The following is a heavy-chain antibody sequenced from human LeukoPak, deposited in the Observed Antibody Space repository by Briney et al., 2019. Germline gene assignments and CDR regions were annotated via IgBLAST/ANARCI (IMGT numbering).Heavy chain of an antibody. D-gene: IGHD3-22*01. V-gene: IGHV4-59*01. CDR1: GGSISSYY. CDR3: ARLHYYDSSGYYDTCSFDY. CDR2: IYYSGST. Sequence: PSETLSLTCTVSGGSISSYYWSWIRQPPGKGLEWIGYIYYSGSTNYNPSLKSRVTISVDTSKNQFSLKLSSVTAADTAVYYCARLHYYDSSGYYDTCSFDYWGQGTLVTVSS. J-gene: IGHJ4*02.